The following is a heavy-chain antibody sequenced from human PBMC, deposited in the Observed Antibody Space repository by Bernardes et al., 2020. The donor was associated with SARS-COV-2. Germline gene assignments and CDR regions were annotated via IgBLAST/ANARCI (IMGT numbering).Heavy chain of an antibody. CDR1: DGSIASYY. Sequence: SETLSLTCTVSDGSIASYYWSWIRQPAGKGLEWIGRSYISGSTNYNPSLKSRVTMSVDSSKNQFSLKVRSVTAADTAVYYCARDYYGEDRFWFDTWGQGTLVTVSS. CDR2: SYISGST. V-gene: IGHV4-4*07. D-gene: IGHD4-17*01. J-gene: IGHJ5*02. CDR3: ARDYYGEDRFWFDT.